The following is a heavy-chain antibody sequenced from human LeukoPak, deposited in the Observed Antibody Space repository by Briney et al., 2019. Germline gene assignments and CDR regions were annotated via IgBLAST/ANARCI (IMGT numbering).Heavy chain of an antibody. J-gene: IGHJ4*02. D-gene: IGHD6-13*01. CDR3: ATAPLYSSSWYLRGYFED. Sequence: ASVKVSCKVSGYTLTELSKHWVRQAPGKGLEWMGGFDPEDGETIYAQKLQGRVTMTTDTSTSTAYMELRSLRSDDTAVYYCATAPLYSSSWYLRGYFEDWGQGTLVTVSS. V-gene: IGHV1-24*01. CDR2: FDPEDGET. CDR1: GYTLTELS.